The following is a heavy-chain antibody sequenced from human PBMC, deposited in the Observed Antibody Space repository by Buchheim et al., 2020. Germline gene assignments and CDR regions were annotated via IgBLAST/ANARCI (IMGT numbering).Heavy chain of an antibody. CDR2: IADDGGAK. J-gene: IGHJ4*02. D-gene: IGHD3-3*01. Sequence: VHLVESGGGLVQPGDSLRLSCGASGFTFSNYGIHWLRKAPGKGLEWVAAIADDGGAKVYADSVKGRFTLSRDNSKNMVYLQMNSLRPDDSALYFCAKEGRFTEWYYDYWGQGTL. V-gene: IGHV3-30*18. CDR3: AKEGRFTEWYYDY. CDR1: GFTFSNYG.